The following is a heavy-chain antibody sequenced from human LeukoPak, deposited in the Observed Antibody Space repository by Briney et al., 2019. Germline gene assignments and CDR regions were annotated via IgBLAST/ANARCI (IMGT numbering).Heavy chain of an antibody. D-gene: IGHD3-10*01. J-gene: IGHJ4*02. Sequence: GGSLRLSCAASGFTFSSYAMHWVRQAPGKGLEWVAVISYDGSNKYYADSVKGRFTISRDNSKNTLYLQMNSLRAEDTAVYYCARRPFGADYGGQGTLVTVSS. V-gene: IGHV3-30-3*01. CDR1: GFTFSSYA. CDR3: ARRPFGADY. CDR2: ISYDGSNK.